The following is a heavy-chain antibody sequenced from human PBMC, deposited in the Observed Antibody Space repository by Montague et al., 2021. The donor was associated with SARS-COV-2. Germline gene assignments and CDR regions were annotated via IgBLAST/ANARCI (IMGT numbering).Heavy chain of an antibody. J-gene: IGHJ3*02. D-gene: IGHD5-12*01. V-gene: IGHV4-39*01. Sequence: SETLSLTCTVSGGSISSSSYYWGWIRQPPGKGLEWIGSIYYSGSTYHNPSLKSRVTISVDTSKNQFSLKLNSVTAADTAVYYCARRGRKLLPVATTIGGFDIWGQGTMVTVSS. CDR2: IYYSGST. CDR3: ARRGRKLLPVATTIGGFDI. CDR1: GGSISSSSYY.